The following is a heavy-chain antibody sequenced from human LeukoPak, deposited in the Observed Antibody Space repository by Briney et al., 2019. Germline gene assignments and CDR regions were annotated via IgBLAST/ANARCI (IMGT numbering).Heavy chain of an antibody. CDR2: IIPIFGTA. CDR3: AGGTYGSGSSD. CDR1: GGTFSSYA. J-gene: IGHJ4*02. V-gene: IGHV1-69*13. Sequence: ASVKVSCKASGGTFSSYAISWVRQAPGQGLEWMGGIIPIFGTANYAQKFQGRVTITADESTSTPYMELSSLRSEDTAVYYCAGGTYGSGSSDWGQGTLVTVSS. D-gene: IGHD3-10*01.